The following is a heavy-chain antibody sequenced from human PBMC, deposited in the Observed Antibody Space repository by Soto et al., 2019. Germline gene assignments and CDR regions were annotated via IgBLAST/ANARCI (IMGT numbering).Heavy chain of an antibody. Sequence: SETLSLTCAVYGGSYSGYYWSWIRQPPGKGLEWIGEINHSGSTNYNPSLKSRVTISVDTSKNQFSLKLSSVTAADTAVYYCARVFYSSGWLFRWFDPWGQGTLVTVSS. D-gene: IGHD6-19*01. V-gene: IGHV4-34*01. CDR2: INHSGST. CDR3: ARVFYSSGWLFRWFDP. CDR1: GGSYSGYY. J-gene: IGHJ5*02.